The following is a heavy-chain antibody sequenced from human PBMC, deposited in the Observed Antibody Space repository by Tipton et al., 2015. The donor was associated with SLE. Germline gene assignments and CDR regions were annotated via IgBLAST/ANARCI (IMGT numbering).Heavy chain of an antibody. D-gene: IGHD5-12*01. CDR3: AQMGYSGYDYFDY. CDR2: INHSGST. CDR1: GGSIDNYY. V-gene: IGHV4-34*01. Sequence: TLSLTCIVSGGSIDNYYWSWIRQPPGKGLEWIGEINHSGSTNYNPSLKSRVTISVDTSKNQFSLKLSSVTAADTAVYYCAQMGYSGYDYFDYWGQGTLVTVSS. J-gene: IGHJ4*02.